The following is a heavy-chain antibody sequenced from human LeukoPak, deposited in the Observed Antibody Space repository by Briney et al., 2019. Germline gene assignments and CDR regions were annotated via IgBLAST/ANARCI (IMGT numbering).Heavy chain of an antibody. Sequence: SETLSLTCTVSGGSISSSSYYWGWIRQPPGKGLEWIGSIYYSGSTYYNPSLKSRVTISVDTSKNQFSLKLSSVTAADTAVYYCARVFIGSGSGSYIRRGSFDYWGQGTLVTVSS. V-gene: IGHV4-39*07. J-gene: IGHJ4*02. CDR3: ARVFIGSGSGSYIRRGSFDY. CDR1: GGSISSSSYY. CDR2: IYYSGST. D-gene: IGHD3-10*01.